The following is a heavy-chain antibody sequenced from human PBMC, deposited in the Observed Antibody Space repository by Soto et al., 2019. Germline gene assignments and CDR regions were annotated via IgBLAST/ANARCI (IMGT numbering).Heavy chain of an antibody. CDR2: ISPDGNNA. V-gene: IGHV3-30*03. CDR3: VRGPSHGAFDI. CDR1: GFTFSSYS. J-gene: IGHJ3*02. Sequence: HPGGSLRLSCAASGFTFSSYSMNWVRQAPGKGLEWVAHISPDGNNAYYADSVKGRFTISRDNARNTVYLQVNSLRPEDTAVYHCVRGPSHGAFDIWGQGTLVTVSS.